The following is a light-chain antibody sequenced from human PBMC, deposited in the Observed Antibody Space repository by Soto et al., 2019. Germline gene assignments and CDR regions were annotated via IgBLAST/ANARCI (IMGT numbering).Light chain of an antibody. J-gene: IGLJ7*01. V-gene: IGLV2-23*02. CDR2: EAN. CDR3: CSYAGTATFTV. Sequence: QSALTQPASVSGSPGQSITISCTGTSSDIGSYNLVSWYQQHPGEAPQLIIFEANRRPSGVSNRFSGSKSGNTASLTISGLQPEDEADYFCCSYAGTATFTVFGGGTQLTVL. CDR1: SSDIGSYNL.